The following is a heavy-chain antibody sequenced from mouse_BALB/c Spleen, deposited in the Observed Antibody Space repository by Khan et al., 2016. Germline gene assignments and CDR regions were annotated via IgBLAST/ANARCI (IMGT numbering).Heavy chain of an antibody. Sequence: EVQLQESGPGLVKPSQSLSLTCTVSGYSIISDYAWNWIRQFPGNKLEWIGYIIYSGSTSYNPSLKSPISLTRDTSNNQFFLQLNSVTNEDTATSYCTRPNWDYLYYWGQGTTLTVSS. CDR2: IIYSGST. J-gene: IGHJ2*01. CDR1: GYSIISDYA. D-gene: IGHD4-1*01. V-gene: IGHV3-2*02. CDR3: TRPNWDYLYY.